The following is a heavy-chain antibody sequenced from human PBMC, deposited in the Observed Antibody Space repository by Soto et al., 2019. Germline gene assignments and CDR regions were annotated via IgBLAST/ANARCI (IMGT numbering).Heavy chain of an antibody. V-gene: IGHV4-59*08. D-gene: IGHD3-22*01. J-gene: IGHJ5*01. CDR1: GDSISSYY. CDR2: IYYTGTT. Sequence: PSETLSLTCTVSGDSISSYYWSWIRQPPGKGLEWIGYIYYTGTTTYNPSIKSRLTISVDSSKNQFSLNLTSVSATDTAVYYCARLGGFYQSLDSWGQGTLVTVSS. CDR3: ARLGGFYQSLDS.